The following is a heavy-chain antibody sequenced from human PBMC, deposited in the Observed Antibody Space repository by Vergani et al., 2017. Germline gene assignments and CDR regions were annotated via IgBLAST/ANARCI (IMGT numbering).Heavy chain of an antibody. D-gene: IGHD2-2*01. CDR3: ATEGGSTNGFDY. CDR2: INHSGST. CDR1: GGSFSGYY. Sequence: QVQLPQWGAGLLKPSETLSLTCAVYGGSFSGYYWSWIRQPPGKGLEWIGEINHSGSTNYNPSLKSRVTISVDTSKNQFSLTLSSVTAADTAVYYCATEGGSTNGFDYWGQGTLVTVSS. V-gene: IGHV4-34*01. J-gene: IGHJ4*02.